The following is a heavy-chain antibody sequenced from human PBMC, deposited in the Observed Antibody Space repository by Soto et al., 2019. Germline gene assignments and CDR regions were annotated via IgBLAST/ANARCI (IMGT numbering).Heavy chain of an antibody. CDR2: ISSSSSYI. D-gene: IGHD3-10*01. CDR1: GFTFSSYS. V-gene: IGHV3-21*01. J-gene: IGHJ6*02. Sequence: GESLKISCAASGFTFSSYSMNWVRQAPGKGLEWVSSISSSSSYIYYADSVKGRFTISRDNAKNSLYLQMNSLRAEDTAVYYCASDLPPVGAHPMIWFGEYYYYGMDVWGQGTTVTVSS. CDR3: ASDLPPVGAHPMIWFGEYYYYGMDV.